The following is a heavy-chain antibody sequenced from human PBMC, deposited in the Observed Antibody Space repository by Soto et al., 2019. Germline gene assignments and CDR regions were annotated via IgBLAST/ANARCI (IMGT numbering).Heavy chain of an antibody. V-gene: IGHV3-23*01. D-gene: IGHD4-4*01. Sequence: EVQLLESGGGLVQPGGSLRLSCAASGFTFSSYAMNWVRQAPGKGLGWVSVISGSGDSTYYADSVKGRFTISRDNSKNTLYLQMNSLRAEDTAVYYCARRNSGWYFDLWGRGTLVTVSS. CDR3: ARRNSGWYFDL. J-gene: IGHJ2*01. CDR2: ISGSGDST. CDR1: GFTFSSYA.